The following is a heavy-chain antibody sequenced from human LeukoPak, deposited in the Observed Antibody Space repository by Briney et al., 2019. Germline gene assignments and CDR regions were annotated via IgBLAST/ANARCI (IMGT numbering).Heavy chain of an antibody. V-gene: IGHV1-46*01. Sequence: ASVKVSCKASGYTFTSYYMHWVRQAPGQGLEWMGITNPSGGSTSYAQEFQGRVTMTRDTSTSTVYMELSSLRSEDTAVYYCARVMVVGCGGDCYSEGPFDYWGQGTLVTVSS. CDR2: TNPSGGST. D-gene: IGHD2-21*02. CDR1: GYTFTSYY. CDR3: ARVMVVGCGGDCYSEGPFDY. J-gene: IGHJ4*02.